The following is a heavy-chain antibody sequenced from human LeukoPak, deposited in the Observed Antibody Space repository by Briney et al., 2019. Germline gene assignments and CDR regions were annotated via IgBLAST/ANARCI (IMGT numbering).Heavy chain of an antibody. J-gene: IGHJ4*02. D-gene: IGHD2-15*01. CDR3: ARDGVYCSGGNCYTY. CDR2: ISYSGST. V-gene: IGHV4-61*01. CDR1: GGSVSSNSYY. Sequence: SETLSLTCTVSGGSVSSNSYYWSWIRQPPGKGLEWIGYISYSGSTNYNPSLKSRVTISVDTSKNQFSLKLNSVTAADTAVYYRARDGVYCSGGNCYTYWGQGTLVTVS.